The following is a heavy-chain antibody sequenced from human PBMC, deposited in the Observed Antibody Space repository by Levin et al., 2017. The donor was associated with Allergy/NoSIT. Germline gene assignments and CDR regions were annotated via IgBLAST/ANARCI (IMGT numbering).Heavy chain of an antibody. CDR2: ISSSSSTI. V-gene: IGHV3-48*02. J-gene: IGHJ4*02. D-gene: IGHD1-26*01. Sequence: LSLTCAASGFTFSSYSMNWVRQAPGKGLEWVSYISSSSSTIYYADSVKGRFTISRDNAKNSLYLQMNSLRDEDTAVYYCARDRMYRSGSYCFDYWGQGTLVTVSS. CDR3: ARDRMYRSGSYCFDY. CDR1: GFTFSSYS.